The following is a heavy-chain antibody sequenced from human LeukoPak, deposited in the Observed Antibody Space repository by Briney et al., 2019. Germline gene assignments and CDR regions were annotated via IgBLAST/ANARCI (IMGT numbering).Heavy chain of an antibody. CDR1: GFTFSSYS. D-gene: IGHD3-22*01. CDR2: ISSSSSYI. J-gene: IGHJ4*02. CDR3: ARDRQYYDSSGYPSFFDY. Sequence: GGSLRLSCAAFGFTFSSYSMNWVRQAPGKGLEWVSSISSSSSYIYYADSVKGRFTISRDNAKNSLYLQMNSLRAEDTAVYYCARDRQYYDSSGYPSFFDYWGQGTLVTVSS. V-gene: IGHV3-21*01.